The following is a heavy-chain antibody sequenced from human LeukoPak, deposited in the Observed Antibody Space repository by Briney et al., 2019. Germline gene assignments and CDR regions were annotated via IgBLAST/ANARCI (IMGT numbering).Heavy chain of an antibody. Sequence: KPSETLSLTCTVSGGSISSSSYYWGWVRQPPGKGLEWIGSIYYSGSTYYNPSLKSRLTISVDTSRNQFSLKLSSVTAADTAVYYCARGSLWEQGYWGQGTLVAVSS. CDR1: GGSISSSSYY. V-gene: IGHV4-39*07. CDR2: IYYSGST. D-gene: IGHD1-26*01. CDR3: ARGSLWEQGY. J-gene: IGHJ4*02.